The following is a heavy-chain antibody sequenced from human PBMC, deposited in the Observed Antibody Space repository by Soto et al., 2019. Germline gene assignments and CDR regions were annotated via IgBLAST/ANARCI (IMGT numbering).Heavy chain of an antibody. J-gene: IGHJ3*02. D-gene: IGHD6-13*01. CDR2: ISAYNGNT. V-gene: IGHV1-18*01. Sequence: QVQLVQSGAEVKKPGASVKVSCKASGYTFTSYGITWVRQAPGQGLEWMGWISAYNGNTNYAQKPRGRVSMPTDTSPSTAYRERRSLRSADPAVYSCARDVGYSSPWEIWGQGTMVTVSS. CDR3: ARDVGYSSPWEI. CDR1: GYTFTSYG.